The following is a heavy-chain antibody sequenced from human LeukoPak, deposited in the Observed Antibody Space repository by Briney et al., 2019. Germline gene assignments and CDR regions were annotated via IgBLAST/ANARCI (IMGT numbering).Heavy chain of an antibody. CDR3: ARGPHCSSTSCPTDDAFDI. Sequence: GGSLRLSCAASGFTFSSYAMSWVRQAPGKGLEWVSAIGTASDTYYAGSVKGRFTISRENAKNLSYLQMNSLRAGDTAVYYCARGPHCSSTSCPTDDAFDIWGQGTVVTVSS. CDR2: IGTASDT. J-gene: IGHJ3*02. V-gene: IGHV3-13*01. D-gene: IGHD2-2*01. CDR1: GFTFSSYA.